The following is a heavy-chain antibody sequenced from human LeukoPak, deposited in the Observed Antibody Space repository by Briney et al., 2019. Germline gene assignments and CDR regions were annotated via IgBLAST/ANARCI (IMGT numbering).Heavy chain of an antibody. D-gene: IGHD3-10*01. J-gene: IGHJ4*02. CDR3: AANSADYNTLGSSYKV. CDR2: ISYAGTT. CDR1: SASITSSPYF. Sequence: PSETLSLTCTVSSASITSSPYFRAWIRQSPGKGLEWVGTISYAGTTYYNPSLKSRVTISVDTSKNHFSLKLSSVTAADTAVYYCAANSADYNTLGSSYKVWGQGTLVTVSS. V-gene: IGHV4-39*02.